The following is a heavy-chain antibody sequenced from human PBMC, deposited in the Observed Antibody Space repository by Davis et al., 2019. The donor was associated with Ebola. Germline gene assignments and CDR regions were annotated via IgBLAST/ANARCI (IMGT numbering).Heavy chain of an antibody. CDR1: GYTFTSYA. Sequence: AASVKVSCKASGYTFTSYAMHWVRQAPGQRLEWMGWINAGNGKTKYSQKFQGRVTITRDTSASTAYMELSRLRSEDTAVYYCARAGLRFLEWYGAGYYGMDVWGQGTTVTVSS. V-gene: IGHV1-3*01. CDR2: INAGNGKT. J-gene: IGHJ6*02. CDR3: ARAGLRFLEWYGAGYYGMDV. D-gene: IGHD3-3*01.